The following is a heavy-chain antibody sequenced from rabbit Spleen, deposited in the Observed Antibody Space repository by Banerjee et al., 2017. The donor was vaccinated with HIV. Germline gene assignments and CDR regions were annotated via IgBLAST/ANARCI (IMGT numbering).Heavy chain of an antibody. D-gene: IGHD2-1*01. CDR2: INASTGKP. V-gene: IGHV1S45*01. Sequence: QQQLEESGGGLVKPGGSLKLSCKASGFTLNSYWMSWVRQAPGKGLEWIACINASTGKPVYATWASGRFTISRTSSTTVTLRMTSLTVADRATYFCARDLVGVIGWNFYLWGPGTLVTVS. J-gene: IGHJ4*01. CDR1: GFTLNSYW. CDR3: ARDLVGVIGWNFYL.